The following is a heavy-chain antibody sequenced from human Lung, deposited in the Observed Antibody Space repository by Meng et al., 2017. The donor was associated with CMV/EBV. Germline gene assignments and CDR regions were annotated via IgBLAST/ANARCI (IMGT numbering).Heavy chain of an antibody. J-gene: IGHJ4*02. CDR2: INPNSGGT. Sequence: SXXVSXKASGYTFTGYYMHWVRQAPGQGLEWMGWINPNSGGTNYAQKFQGRVTMTRDTSISTAYMELSRLRSDDTAVYYCARVSYGRSAAGMAKFLYYFDYWGQGXLVTVSS. D-gene: IGHD6-13*01. V-gene: IGHV1-2*02. CDR1: GYTFTGYY. CDR3: ARVSYGRSAAGMAKFLYYFDY.